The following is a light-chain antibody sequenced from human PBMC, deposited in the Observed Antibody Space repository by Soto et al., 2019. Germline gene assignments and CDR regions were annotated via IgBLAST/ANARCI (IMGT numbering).Light chain of an antibody. Sequence: DLQMTQSPSSLSASVGDRVTITCRASHGIGNDLGWYQQIPGQAPRRLIYAASSLQGGVPSRFSGSGSGTEFTLTISSLQPEDFATYYCLHHNSYPLTFGGGTRVEIK. CDR2: AAS. J-gene: IGKJ4*01. CDR3: LHHNSYPLT. CDR1: HGIGND. V-gene: IGKV1-17*01.